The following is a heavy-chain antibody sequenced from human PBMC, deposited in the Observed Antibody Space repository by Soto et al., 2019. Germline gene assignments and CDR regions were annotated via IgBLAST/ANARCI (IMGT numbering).Heavy chain of an antibody. J-gene: IGHJ4*02. D-gene: IGHD5-18*01. CDR2: INEDGSHK. CDR1: GFNFKTYW. CDR3: AREGLSYGPKGAVFDH. V-gene: IGHV3-7*03. Sequence: EVQLVESGGGLVQPGGSLTVSCAASGFNFKTYWMSWVRQAPGKGLEWVAKINEDGSHKYYVDSMKGRLTVSREGRLSVSRANAKNVLFLQLNSLRAEDTAVYYCAREGLSYGPKGAVFDHWGQGSLVTVSS.